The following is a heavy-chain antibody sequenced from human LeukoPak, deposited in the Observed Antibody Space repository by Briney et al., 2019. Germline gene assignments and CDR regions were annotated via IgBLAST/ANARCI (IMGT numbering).Heavy chain of an antibody. CDR2: ISRGSDYI. CDR3: ARDSSGWSRDY. D-gene: IGHD6-19*01. CDR1: GFTFSGYW. Sequence: PGGSLRLSCAASGFTFSGYWMYWVRQAPGKGLEWVSCISRGSDYIYYADSVKGRFTISRENAKNSLYLQMNSLGAEDTAVYYCARDSSGWSRDYWGQGTLVTVSS. J-gene: IGHJ4*02. V-gene: IGHV3-21*01.